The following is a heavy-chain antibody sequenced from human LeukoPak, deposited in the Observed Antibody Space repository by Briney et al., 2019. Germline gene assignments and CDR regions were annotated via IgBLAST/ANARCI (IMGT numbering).Heavy chain of an antibody. CDR2: INHSGST. CDR1: GGSFSGYY. V-gene: IGHV4-34*01. D-gene: IGHD2-2*01. Sequence: PSETLSLTCAVYGGSFSGYYWSWIRQPPGKGLEWIGEINHSGSTNYNPSRKSRVTISVDTSKNQFSLKLSSVTAADTAVYYCAREPAFNSYCSSTSCYWDYWGQGTLVTVSS. J-gene: IGHJ4*02. CDR3: AREPAFNSYCSSTSCYWDY.